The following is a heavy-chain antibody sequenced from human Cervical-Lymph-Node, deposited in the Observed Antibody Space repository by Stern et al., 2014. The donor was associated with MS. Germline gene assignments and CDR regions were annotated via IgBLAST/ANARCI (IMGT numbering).Heavy chain of an antibody. Sequence: EVQLVESGVEVKKPGESLKISCKGSENIFSNFWIGWLRQMPGKGLEDVGIIYPDDSDTKYSPSFEGQVTISADKSINTAYLHWSSLKASDTAIYYCARHYGYYFDFWGQGTLVTVSS. J-gene: IGHJ4*02. CDR2: IYPDDSDT. CDR1: ENIFSNFW. CDR3: ARHYGYYFDF. D-gene: IGHD4-17*01. V-gene: IGHV5-51*01.